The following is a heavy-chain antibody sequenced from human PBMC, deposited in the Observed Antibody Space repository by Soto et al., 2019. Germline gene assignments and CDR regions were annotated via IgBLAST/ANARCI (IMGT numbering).Heavy chain of an antibody. Sequence: PGGSLRLSCAASGFTFSGYAMSWVRQAPGKGLEWVSTIGGSGVTTYYADSVKGRFTNSRDNSKNTLSLQMNSLRSEDTAVYYCARADDYGDASFDYWGQGTLVTVSS. D-gene: IGHD4-17*01. CDR2: IGGSGVTT. V-gene: IGHV3-23*01. CDR3: ARADDYGDASFDY. CDR1: GFTFSGYA. J-gene: IGHJ4*02.